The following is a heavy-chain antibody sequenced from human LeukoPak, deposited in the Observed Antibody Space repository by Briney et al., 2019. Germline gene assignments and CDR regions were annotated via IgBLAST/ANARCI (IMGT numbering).Heavy chain of an antibody. J-gene: IGHJ3*02. CDR3: GRRNYFASETLYFDI. CDR1: AYSFTSYW. Sequence: GESLKISCKGSAYSFTSYWIGWVRQMPRKGLEWMGIIYPSDSDTRYSPSFQGQVTISADKSISTAYLQWSSLKPPDTAIHYCGRRNYFASETLYFDIWGQGTMVTVSS. D-gene: IGHD3-22*01. V-gene: IGHV5-51*01. CDR2: IYPSDSDT.